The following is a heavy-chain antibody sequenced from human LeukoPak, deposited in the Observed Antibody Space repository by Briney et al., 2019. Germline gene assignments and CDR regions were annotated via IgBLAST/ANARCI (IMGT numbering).Heavy chain of an antibody. CDR3: ASVISSGWYGNWFDP. Sequence: SETLSLTCTVSGGSISSSSYYWGWIRQPPGEGLEWIGEINHSGSTDYNPSLKSRVTISVDTSKNQFSLKLSSVTAADTAVYYCASVISSGWYGNWFDPWGQGTLVTVSS. V-gene: IGHV4-39*07. CDR1: GGSISSSSYY. D-gene: IGHD6-19*01. J-gene: IGHJ5*02. CDR2: INHSGST.